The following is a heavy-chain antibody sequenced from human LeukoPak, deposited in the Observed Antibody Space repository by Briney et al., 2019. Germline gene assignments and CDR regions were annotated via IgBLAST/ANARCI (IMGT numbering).Heavy chain of an antibody. Sequence: GSSVKVSCKASGGTFSSYAISWVRQAPGQGLEWMGRIIPILGIANYAQKFQGRVTMTRDTSTSTVYMELSSLRSEDTAVYYCARDLYSSSWYKPYYYYYGMDVWGQGTTVTVSS. CDR2: IIPILGIA. V-gene: IGHV1-69*04. CDR1: GGTFSSYA. D-gene: IGHD6-13*01. CDR3: ARDLYSSSWYKPYYYYYGMDV. J-gene: IGHJ6*02.